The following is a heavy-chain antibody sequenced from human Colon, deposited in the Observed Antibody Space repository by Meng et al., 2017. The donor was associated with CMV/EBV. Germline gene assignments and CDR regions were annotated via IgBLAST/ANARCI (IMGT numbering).Heavy chain of an antibody. CDR2: ITWNSGRT. D-gene: IGHD1-7*01. CDR1: GFAFDDYA. V-gene: IGHV3-9*01. Sequence: SLKISCAASGFAFDDYARHWVRQAPGKGLEWVSSITWNSGRTGYVDSVEGRFTISRDNAKNSLYLQMNGLRAEDTALYYCAKDISPVGGTTGYHGMDVWGQGTTVTVSS. J-gene: IGHJ6*02. CDR3: AKDISPVGGTTGYHGMDV.